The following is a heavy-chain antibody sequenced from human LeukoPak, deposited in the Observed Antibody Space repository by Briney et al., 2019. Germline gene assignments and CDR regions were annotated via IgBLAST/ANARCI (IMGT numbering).Heavy chain of an antibody. CDR3: ARRETIFDY. D-gene: IGHD1-7*01. Sequence: PGGSLRLSCAASGFTFSDYYMSWIRQAPGKGLEWVSYISSRDTKYYADSVKGRFTISRDNSKNSLYLHLNSLRAEDTAMYYCARRETIFDYWGQGTLVTVS. V-gene: IGHV3-11*01. J-gene: IGHJ4*02. CDR2: ISSRDTK. CDR1: GFTFSDYY.